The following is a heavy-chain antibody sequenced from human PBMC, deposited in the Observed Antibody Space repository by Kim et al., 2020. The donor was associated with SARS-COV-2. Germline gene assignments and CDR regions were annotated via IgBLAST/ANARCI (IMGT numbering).Heavy chain of an antibody. CDR1: GFTFSSYG. CDR3: AKGGTVAARLDY. CDR2: ISYDGSNK. J-gene: IGHJ4*02. Sequence: GGSLRLSCAASGFTFSSYGMHWVRQAPGKGLEWVAVISYDGSNKYYADSVKGRFTISRDNSKNTLYLQMNSLRAEDTAVYYCAKGGTVAARLDYWGQGT. D-gene: IGHD6-19*01. V-gene: IGHV3-30*18.